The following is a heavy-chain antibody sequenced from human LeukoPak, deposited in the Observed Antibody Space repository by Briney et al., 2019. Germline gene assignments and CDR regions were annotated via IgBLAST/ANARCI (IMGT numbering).Heavy chain of an antibody. CDR1: GFTFSSYW. CDR2: IKQDGSEK. CDR3: ARDGDIVVVPAAIGFDY. V-gene: IGHV3-7*01. D-gene: IGHD2-2*02. J-gene: IGHJ4*02. Sequence: GGSLRLSCAASGFTFSSYWMSWVRQAPGKGLEWVANIKQDGSEKYYVDSVKGRFTISRDNAKNPLYLQMNSLRAEDTAVYYCARDGDIVVVPAAIGFDYWGQGTLVTVSS.